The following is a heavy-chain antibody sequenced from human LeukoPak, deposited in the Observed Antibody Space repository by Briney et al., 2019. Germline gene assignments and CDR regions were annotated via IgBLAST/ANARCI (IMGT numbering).Heavy chain of an antibody. CDR1: GFTFSSYG. Sequence: GGSLRLSCAASGFTFSSYGMHWVRQAPGKGLEWVAVISYDGSNKYYGDSVKGRFTISRDNSNNPLYLQMTSLRAADTAVYYCAKDVRYSGQGTLVTVSS. CDR3: AKDVRY. CDR2: ISYDGSNK. D-gene: IGHD3-10*01. V-gene: IGHV3-30*18. J-gene: IGHJ4*02.